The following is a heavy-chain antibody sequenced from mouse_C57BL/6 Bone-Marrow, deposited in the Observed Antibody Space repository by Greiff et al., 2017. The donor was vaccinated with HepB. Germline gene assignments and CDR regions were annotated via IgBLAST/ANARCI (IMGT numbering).Heavy chain of an antibody. D-gene: IGHD4-1*01. CDR3: ARKGTGRAY. CDR2: ISYDGSN. J-gene: IGHJ3*01. CDR1: GYSITSGYY. V-gene: IGHV3-6*01. Sequence: VQLQQSGPGLVKPSQSLSLTCSVPGYSITSGYYWNWIRQFPGNKLEWMGYISYDGSNNYNPSLKNRISITRDTSKNQFFLKLNSVTTEDTATYYCARKGTGRAYWGQGTLVTVSA.